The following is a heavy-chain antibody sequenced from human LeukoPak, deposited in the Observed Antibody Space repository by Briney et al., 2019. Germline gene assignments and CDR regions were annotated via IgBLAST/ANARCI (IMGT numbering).Heavy chain of an antibody. CDR1: GYTFNSYG. J-gene: IGHJ1*01. D-gene: IGHD3-22*01. Sequence: ASVKVSCKASGYTFNSYGITWVRQAPGQGLEWMGWISVYNGNTNYAEKLQDRVTMTTDTSTSTAYMELSRLRSDDTAVYYCARGSCDSSDFEYFQHWGQGTLVTVSS. CDR3: ARGSCDSSDFEYFQH. V-gene: IGHV1-18*01. CDR2: ISVYNGNT.